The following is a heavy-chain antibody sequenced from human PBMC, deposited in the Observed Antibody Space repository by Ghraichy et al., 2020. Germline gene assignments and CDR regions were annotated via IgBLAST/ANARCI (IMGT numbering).Heavy chain of an antibody. CDR2: IRSKTDGGTT. CDR1: GFIFGDAW. CDR3: TTTYYYDRSGTTDY. V-gene: IGHV3-15*01. J-gene: IGHJ4*02. Sequence: LSLTCAASGFIFGDAWMSWVRQAPGKGLEWVGRIRSKTDGGTTDYAAPVKGRFTISRDDSKNTLDLQINSLKTEDTAVYYCTTTYYYDRSGTTDYWGQGTLVTVSS. D-gene: IGHD3-22*01.